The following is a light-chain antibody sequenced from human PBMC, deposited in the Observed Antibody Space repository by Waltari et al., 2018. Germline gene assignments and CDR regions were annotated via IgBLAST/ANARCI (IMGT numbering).Light chain of an antibody. CDR1: SSDLGSYTL. J-gene: IGLJ1*01. CDR2: SAT. V-gene: IGLV2-14*02. Sequence: QSALAQPASVSGSPGQSITISCTGTSSDLGSYTLVSCYPQPPGKAPILIIYSATKRPSGVSNRFSCSKSGNTASRTISGLQADDETDYYCSSYTTRSTEVFGTGTKVTVL. CDR3: SSYTTRSTEV.